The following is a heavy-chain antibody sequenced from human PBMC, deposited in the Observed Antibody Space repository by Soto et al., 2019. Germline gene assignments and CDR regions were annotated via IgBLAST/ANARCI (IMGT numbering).Heavy chain of an antibody. CDR3: ATKNVPTPGNY. J-gene: IGHJ4*02. CDR2: ISHSGTT. CDR1: LVSISSGNW. Sequence: QVQLQESGPGLVEPSGTLSLTCAVSLVSISSGNWWSWVRQPPGRGLEYIGEISHSGTTNYNPSLESRLTISLDASKNQFSLKLTSVTAADTAVYYFATKNVPTPGNYWGQGTLVIVSS. D-gene: IGHD2-2*01. V-gene: IGHV4-4*02.